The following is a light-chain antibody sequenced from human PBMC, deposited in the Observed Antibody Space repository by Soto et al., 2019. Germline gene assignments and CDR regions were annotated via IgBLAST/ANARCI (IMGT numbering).Light chain of an antibody. J-gene: IGKJ4*01. CDR2: AAS. V-gene: IGKV1-39*01. CDR1: QNIGNN. CDR3: QQNYSTPLT. Sequence: DIPMTQSPISLSASVGDRVTITCRASQNIGNNLNWYRQKPGKAPNLLIYAASKLQSGVPSRVSGSGSGTDFTLTFSSLQPEDFASYFCQQNYSTPLTFGGGTKVEIK.